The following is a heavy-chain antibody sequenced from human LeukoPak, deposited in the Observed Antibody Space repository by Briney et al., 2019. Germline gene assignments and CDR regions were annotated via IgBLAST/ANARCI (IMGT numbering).Heavy chain of an antibody. V-gene: IGHV3-23*01. Sequence: GGSLRLSCAASGFTFSSYAMSWVCQAPGKGLEWVSAITGSGGSTYYADSVKGRFTISRDDSKNTLYLQMNSLRAEDTAVYYCAKDRWRRSSGGFDYRGQGTLVTVSS. J-gene: IGHJ4*02. D-gene: IGHD6-6*01. CDR1: GFTFSSYA. CDR3: AKDRWRRSSGGFDY. CDR2: ITGSGGST.